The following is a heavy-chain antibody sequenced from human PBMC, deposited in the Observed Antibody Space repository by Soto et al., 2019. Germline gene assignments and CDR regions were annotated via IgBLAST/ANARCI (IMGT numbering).Heavy chain of an antibody. Sequence: SETLSLTCTVSGGSISSYYWSWIRQPPGKGLEWIGYIYYSGSTNYNPSLKSRVTISVDTSKNQFSLKLRSVTAADTAVYYSARVPTYSDFWSDPDYYYGMDVWGEGTTVTVSS. J-gene: IGHJ6*04. V-gene: IGHV4-59*01. CDR2: IYYSGST. D-gene: IGHD3-3*01. CDR3: ARVPTYSDFWSDPDYYYGMDV. CDR1: GGSISSYY.